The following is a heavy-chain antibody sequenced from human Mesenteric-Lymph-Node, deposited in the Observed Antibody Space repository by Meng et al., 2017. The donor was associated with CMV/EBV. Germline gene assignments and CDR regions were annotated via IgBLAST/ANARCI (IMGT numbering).Heavy chain of an antibody. Sequence: GGSLRLSCAASGFTFSSYSMNWVRQAPGKGLEWVSSISSSSSYIYYADSVKGRFTISRDNAKNSLYLQMNSLRAEDTAVYYCAKPQDWNYYYYGMDVWGQGTTVTVSS. CDR1: GFTFSSYS. CDR3: AKPQDWNYYYYGMDV. J-gene: IGHJ6*02. D-gene: IGHD3/OR15-3a*01. CDR2: ISSSSSYI. V-gene: IGHV3-21*04.